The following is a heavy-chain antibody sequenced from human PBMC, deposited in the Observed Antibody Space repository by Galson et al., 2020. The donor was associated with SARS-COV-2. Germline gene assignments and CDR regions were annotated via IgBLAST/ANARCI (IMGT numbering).Heavy chain of an antibody. D-gene: IGHD6-19*01. Sequence: TGGSLRLSCAASGFTFSSYGMHWVRQAPGKGLEWVAVISYDGSNKYYADSVKGRFTISRDNSKNTLYLQMNSLRAEDTAVYYCAKDKGIIIAVAGTLDYWGQGTLVTVSS. J-gene: IGHJ4*02. CDR2: ISYDGSNK. V-gene: IGHV3-30*18. CDR3: AKDKGIIIAVAGTLDY. CDR1: GFTFSSYG.